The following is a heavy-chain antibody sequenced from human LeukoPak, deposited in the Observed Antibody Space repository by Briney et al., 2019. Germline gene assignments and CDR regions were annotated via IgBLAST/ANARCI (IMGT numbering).Heavy chain of an antibody. J-gene: IGHJ6*02. Sequence: GASVKVSCKASGYTFTSYAISWVRQAPGQGLEWMGRIIPILGIANYAQKFQGRVTITADKSTSTAYMELSSLRSEDTAVYYCARGPRLWIQLSHYPYYYGMDVWGQGTTVTVSS. CDR2: IIPILGIA. CDR3: ARGPRLWIQLSHYPYYYGMDV. D-gene: IGHD5-18*01. V-gene: IGHV1-69*04. CDR1: GYTFTSYA.